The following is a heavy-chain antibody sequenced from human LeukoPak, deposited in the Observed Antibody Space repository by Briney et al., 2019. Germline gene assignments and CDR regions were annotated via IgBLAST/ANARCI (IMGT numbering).Heavy chain of an antibody. J-gene: IGHJ4*02. Sequence: KSGGSLRLSCAASGFNFSDYNMNWVRQAPGKGLEWVSVISTRSTYIYYADSVKGRFTISRDNARNSLYLQMNSLRAEDRAVYYCARVSTAVSLAIDSWGQGTLVTVST. V-gene: IGHV3-21*06. CDR1: GFNFSDYN. CDR2: ISTRSTYI. CDR3: ARVSTAVSLAIDS. D-gene: IGHD2-2*01.